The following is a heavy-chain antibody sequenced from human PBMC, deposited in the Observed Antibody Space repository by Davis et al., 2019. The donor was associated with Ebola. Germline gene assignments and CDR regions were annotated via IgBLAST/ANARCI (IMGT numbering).Heavy chain of an antibody. CDR2: IFSGGST. CDR3: ARDNYWKLDY. J-gene: IGHJ4*02. D-gene: IGHD4-11*01. CDR1: GLTVSSSY. Sequence: PGGSLRLSCAASGLTVSSSYMSWVRQAPGKGLEWVSVIFSGGSTYYGESVKGRFTISRDNSKNTLYLQMNSQRAGDTAVYYCARDNYWKLDYWGQGILVTVSS. V-gene: IGHV3-53*01.